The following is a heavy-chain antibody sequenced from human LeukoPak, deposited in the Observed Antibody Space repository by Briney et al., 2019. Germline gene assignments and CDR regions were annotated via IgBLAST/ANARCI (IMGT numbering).Heavy chain of an antibody. CDR3: AKVRITMVQGADYMDV. CDR2: ISGSGGST. CDR1: GFTFSSYA. V-gene: IGHV3-23*01. D-gene: IGHD3-10*01. J-gene: IGHJ6*03. Sequence: PGGSLRLSCAASGFTFSSYAMSWVRQAPGKGLEWVSAISGSGGSTYCADSVKGRFTISRDNSKNTLYLQMNSLRAEDTAVYYCAKVRITMVQGADYMDVWGKGTTVTVSS.